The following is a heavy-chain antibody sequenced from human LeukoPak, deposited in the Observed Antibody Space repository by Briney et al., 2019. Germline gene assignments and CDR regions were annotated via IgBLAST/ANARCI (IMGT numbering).Heavy chain of an antibody. CDR2: FNWNSGSI. CDR3: AKGHGYSSGWYVDYFDY. V-gene: IGHV3-9*01. CDR1: GFTFDDYA. J-gene: IGHJ4*02. D-gene: IGHD6-19*01. Sequence: GGSLRLSCAASGFTFDDYAIHWVRQAPGKGLEWSPGFNWNSGSIGYADSVKGRFTISRDNAKNSLYLQMSSLRPEDTALYYCAKGHGYSSGWYVDYFDYWGQGTLVTVSS.